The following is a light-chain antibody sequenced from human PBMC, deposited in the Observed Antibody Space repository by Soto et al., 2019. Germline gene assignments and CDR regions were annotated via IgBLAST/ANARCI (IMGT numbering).Light chain of an antibody. V-gene: IGKV3-20*01. Sequence: EIVLTQSPGSLSLFPGERATLSCRASQSVSSNYLAWYQQKPGQAPRLLIYGASSRATGIPDRFSGSGSGTDFTLTISRLEPEDFAVYYCQQYGGSPRTFGQGTKVEIK. CDR3: QQYGGSPRT. CDR2: GAS. CDR1: QSVSSNY. J-gene: IGKJ1*01.